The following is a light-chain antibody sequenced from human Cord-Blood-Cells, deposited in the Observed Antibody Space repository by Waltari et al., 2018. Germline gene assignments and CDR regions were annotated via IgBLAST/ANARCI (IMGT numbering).Light chain of an antibody. CDR1: QSSSSY. Sequence: IEMTQSPSSLPASVGDRFTIPCRASQSSSSYLNWYQQKSGKDPQLLIYAASSLQSGVLSRFCGSGSGTDYSLTISSRQPQDVATDYCRQRYSTLLTFGQGTKVEIK. CDR2: AAS. J-gene: IGKJ4*01. CDR3: RQRYSTLLT. V-gene: IGKV1-39*01.